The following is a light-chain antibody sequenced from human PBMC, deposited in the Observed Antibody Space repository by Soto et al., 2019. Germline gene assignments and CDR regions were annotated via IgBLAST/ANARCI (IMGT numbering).Light chain of an antibody. J-gene: IGLJ1*01. V-gene: IGLV2-14*01. CDR1: ISDVGGYNY. CDR3: SSYRSTSYV. CDR2: DVS. Sequence: QSVLTQPASVSGSPGQSIAISCTGTISDVGGYNYVSWYQQHPGKAPKLMIHDVSNRPSGVSNRFSGSKSGNTASLTISGLQADDEADYYCSSYRSTSYVFGTGTKVTVL.